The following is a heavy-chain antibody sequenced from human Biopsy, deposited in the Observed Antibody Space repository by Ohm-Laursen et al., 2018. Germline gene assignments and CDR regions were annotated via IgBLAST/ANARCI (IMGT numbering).Heavy chain of an antibody. V-gene: IGHV4-59*04. Sequence: TLSLTCAVSGGSFSGYYWSWIRQPPGKGLEWIGTIRNTYFRTSLKSRVTMSVDTSKNQFSLKLSSVTAADTGVYYCAQTRNDYGGFYFDYWGRGTLVTVSS. J-gene: IGHJ4*02. D-gene: IGHD4/OR15-4a*01. CDR3: AQTRNDYGGFYFDY. CDR1: GGSFSGYY. CDR2: IRNT.